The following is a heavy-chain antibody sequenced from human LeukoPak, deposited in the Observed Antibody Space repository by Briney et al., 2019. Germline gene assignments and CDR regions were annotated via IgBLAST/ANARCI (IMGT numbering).Heavy chain of an antibody. D-gene: IGHD6-13*01. CDR1: GGSISSYY. Sequence: SETLSLTCTVSGGSISSYYWSWIRQPPGKGLEWIGYIYYNGSTNYNPSLKSRVTISVDTSKNQFSLKLSSVTAADTAVYYCARGRIAAAGTGPYYYGMDVWGQGTTVTVSS. J-gene: IGHJ6*02. CDR2: IYYNGST. CDR3: ARGRIAAAGTGPYYYGMDV. V-gene: IGHV4-59*01.